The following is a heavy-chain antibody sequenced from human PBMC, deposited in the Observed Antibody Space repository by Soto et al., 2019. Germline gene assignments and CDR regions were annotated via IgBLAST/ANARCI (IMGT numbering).Heavy chain of an antibody. V-gene: IGHV4-30-4*01. D-gene: IGHD2-8*01. CDR1: GGSITSDYSF. J-gene: IGHJ5*01. CDR2: IFDSGTT. Sequence: SETLSLTCTFSGGSITSDYSFWSWIRQPPGEGLEWIGHIFDSGTTYTNPSLRSQVAISLDTSNNQLSLQLNSVTPDDTAVYYCARLIGDSWLDSWGQGTLVTVSS. CDR3: ARLIGDSWLDS.